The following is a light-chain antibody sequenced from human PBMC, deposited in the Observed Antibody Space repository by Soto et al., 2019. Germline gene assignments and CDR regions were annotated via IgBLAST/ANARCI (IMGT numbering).Light chain of an antibody. V-gene: IGKV2-30*01. CDR1: QSVLYSSNNMNY. Sequence: VMTQSPDSLAVSLGESATINCKSGQSVLYSSNNMNYLAWFQQRPGRAPRRLIYKVSNRDSGVPARFSCSGSGTDFALKISRVEAEDVGVYYCMQGTHWPITFGQGTRLEIK. J-gene: IGKJ5*01. CDR2: KVS. CDR3: MQGTHWPIT.